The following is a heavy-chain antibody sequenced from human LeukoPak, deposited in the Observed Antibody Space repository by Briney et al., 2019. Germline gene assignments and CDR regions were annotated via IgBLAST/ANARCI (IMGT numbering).Heavy chain of an antibody. CDR1: GFTFSSYV. D-gene: IGHD6-19*01. V-gene: IGHV3-23*01. Sequence: PGGSLRLSCAASGFTFSSYVMSWVRQAQGKGLEWVSAITGSGDSTYYADSVKGRFTISRDNSKNTLYLQMNSLRAEDTAVYYCAKGGPAGAGKSPDYFEYWGQGTLVTVSS. CDR3: AKGGPAGAGKSPDYFEY. J-gene: IGHJ4*02. CDR2: ITGSGDST.